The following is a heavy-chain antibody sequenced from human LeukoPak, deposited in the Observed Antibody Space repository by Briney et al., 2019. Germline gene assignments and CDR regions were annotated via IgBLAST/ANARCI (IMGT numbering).Heavy chain of an antibody. D-gene: IGHD2-15*01. Sequence: SETLSLTCAVYGGSFSGYCWSWIRQPPGKGLEWIREINHSGSTNYNPSLKSRVTISVDTSKNQFSLKLSSVTAADTAVYYCARGYCSGGSCYSDAFDIWGQGTMVTVSS. CDR1: GGSFSGYC. J-gene: IGHJ3*02. V-gene: IGHV4-34*01. CDR3: ARGYCSGGSCYSDAFDI. CDR2: INHSGST.